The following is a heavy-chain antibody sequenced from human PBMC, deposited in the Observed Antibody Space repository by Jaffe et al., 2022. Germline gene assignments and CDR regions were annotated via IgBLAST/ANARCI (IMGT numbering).Heavy chain of an antibody. CDR3: GRDSAKWNYLMTYEY. CDR2: IKEDGSEK. J-gene: IGHJ4*02. V-gene: IGHV3-7*01. D-gene: IGHD1-7*01. CDR1: GFTFSTYW. Sequence: EVQLVESGGGLVQPGGSLRLSCAASGFTFSTYWMTWVRQAPGKGLEWVANIKEDGSEKYYVDSVKGRFTISRDNAKNSLYLEMNSLRVEDTAVYYCGRDSAKWNYLMTYEYWGQGTLVTVST.